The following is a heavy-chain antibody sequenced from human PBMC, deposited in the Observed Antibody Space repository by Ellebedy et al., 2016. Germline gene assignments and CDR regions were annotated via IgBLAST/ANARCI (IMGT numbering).Heavy chain of an antibody. V-gene: IGHV4-30-2*01. CDR3: ARGGYSGYDGNFDY. D-gene: IGHD5-12*01. Sequence: SETLSLTXAVSGDSISSGGYSWNWIRQPPGKGLEWIGYRYHSGSTYFNPSLKSRVTILVDRSKNLFSLKLSSVTAADTAVYYCARGGYSGYDGNFDYWGQGTLVTVSS. CDR2: RYHSGST. J-gene: IGHJ4*02. CDR1: GDSISSGGYS.